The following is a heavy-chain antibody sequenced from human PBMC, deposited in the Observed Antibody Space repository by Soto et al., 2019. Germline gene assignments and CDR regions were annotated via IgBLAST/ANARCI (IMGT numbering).Heavy chain of an antibody. J-gene: IGHJ4*02. V-gene: IGHV4-59*08. CDR3: ARRYGDYFDY. Sequence: SETLSLTCTVFGGSVSSYYWTWIRQPPGKRLEWIGYAHYSGNTNYSPPLRSRVIMSVDTSKNQFSLKLSSVTAADTAVYYCARRYGDYFDYWGQGTLVTVSS. CDR2: AHYSGNT. CDR1: GGSVSSYY. D-gene: IGHD4-17*01.